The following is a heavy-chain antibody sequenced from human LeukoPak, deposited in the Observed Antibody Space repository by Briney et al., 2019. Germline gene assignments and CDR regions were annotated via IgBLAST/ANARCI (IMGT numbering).Heavy chain of an antibody. V-gene: IGHV3-7*01. CDR1: GFTFSNYW. Sequence: PGGSLRLSCAASGFTFSNYWMSWVRQAPGKGLEWLANINQDGSEIYYVDSVKGRFTISRDNGKNSLYLQINSLRADDTAVYYWARDQGSMIVVQTTNWYFDLGGGGPLVIVSS. D-gene: IGHD3-22*01. CDR3: ARDQGSMIVVQTTNWYFDL. CDR2: INQDGSEI. J-gene: IGHJ2*01.